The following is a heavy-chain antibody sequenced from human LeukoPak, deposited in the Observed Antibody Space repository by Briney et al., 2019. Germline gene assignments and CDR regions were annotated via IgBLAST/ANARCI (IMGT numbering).Heavy chain of an antibody. CDR2: IYDSGST. D-gene: IGHD1-26*01. CDR3: ARHMYSGRYYGTDY. Sequence: SETLSLTCTVSGGSISSYYWSWIRQPPGKGLEWIGYIYDSGSTNYNPSLKSRVTISVDTSKNQFSLRLNSVTAADTAVYYCARHMYSGRYYGTDYWGQGTLVTVSS. V-gene: IGHV4-59*08. CDR1: GGSISSYY. J-gene: IGHJ4*02.